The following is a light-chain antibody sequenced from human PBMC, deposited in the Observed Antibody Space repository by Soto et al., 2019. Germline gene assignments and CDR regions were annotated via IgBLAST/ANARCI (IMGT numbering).Light chain of an antibody. J-gene: IGKJ2*01. V-gene: IGKV3-11*01. CDR1: QSVSSY. CDR3: QQRSNWPPYT. CDR2: DAS. Sequence: EIVLTQSPATLSLSPGERATLSCRASQSVSSYLAWYQQKPGQAPRLLIYDASNRATGIPARFSGIWSGTDFTITSSSLEPEDFAVYYCQQRSNWPPYTFGQGTKLEIK.